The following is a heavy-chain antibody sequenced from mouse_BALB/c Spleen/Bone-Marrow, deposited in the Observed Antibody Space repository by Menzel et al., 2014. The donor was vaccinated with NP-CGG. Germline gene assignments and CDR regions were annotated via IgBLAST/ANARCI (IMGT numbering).Heavy chain of an antibody. V-gene: IGHV5-9-2*01. D-gene: IGHD2-4*01. CDR2: ISGDGRYT. J-gene: IGHJ3*01. CDR1: GSSFSNYG. Sequence: EVKVVDSGGGLVKSGGSLKLSCAASGSSFSNYGMSWVRQTPEKRLEWVATISGDGRYTFYSDSVRGRFTISRDNAKYNLYLQLSSLRSADTALYYCARHAYYDQTEVSFVYWGQGTLVTVSA. CDR3: ARHAYYDQTEVSFVY.